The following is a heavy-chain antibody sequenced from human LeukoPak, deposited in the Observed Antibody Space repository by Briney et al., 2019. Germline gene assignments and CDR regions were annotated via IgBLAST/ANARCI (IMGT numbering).Heavy chain of an antibody. J-gene: IGHJ4*02. CDR3: HFGGIGYCSSTSCYTEDY. CDR2: MNPNSGNT. V-gene: IGHV1-8*01. Sequence: ASVKVSCKASGYTFTSYDINWLRQATGQGLEWMGWMNPNSGNTGYAQKFQGRVTMTRNTSISTAYMELSSLRSEDTAVYYCHFGGIGYCSSTSCYTEDYWGQGTLVTVSS. CDR1: GYTFTSYD. D-gene: IGHD2-2*02.